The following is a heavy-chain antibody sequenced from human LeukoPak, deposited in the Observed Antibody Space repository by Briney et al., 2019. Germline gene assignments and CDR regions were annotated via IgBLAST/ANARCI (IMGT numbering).Heavy chain of an antibody. D-gene: IGHD2-15*01. CDR3: ARLDIVVVVAATDYYYYMDV. CDR1: GGSISNYY. CDR2: IHYSGST. Sequence: SETLSLTCTVSGGSISNYYWSWIRQPPGKGLGWIGYIHYSGSTNYNPSLKSRVTISVDTSKNQFSLKLSSVTAADTAVYYCARLDIVVVVAATDYYYYMDVWGKGTTVTVSS. V-gene: IGHV4-59*01. J-gene: IGHJ6*03.